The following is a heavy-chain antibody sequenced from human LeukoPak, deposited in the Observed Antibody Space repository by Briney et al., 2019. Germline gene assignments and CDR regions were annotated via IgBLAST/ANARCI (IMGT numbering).Heavy chain of an antibody. J-gene: IGHJ4*02. CDR3: AREGVGATRLPIDY. Sequence: SGGSLRLSCAASGFTFSSYWMSWVSQAPGKGLEWVANIKQDGSEKYYVDSVKGRFTISRDNAKNSLYLQMNSLRAEDTAVYYCAREGVGATRLPIDYWGQGTLVTVSS. D-gene: IGHD1-26*01. V-gene: IGHV3-7*01. CDR2: IKQDGSEK. CDR1: GFTFSSYW.